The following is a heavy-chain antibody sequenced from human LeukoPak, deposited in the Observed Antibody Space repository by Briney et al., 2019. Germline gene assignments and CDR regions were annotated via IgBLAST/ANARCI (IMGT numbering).Heavy chain of an antibody. CDR3: ARGARLQPIDY. V-gene: IGHV1-69*13. CDR2: IIPIFGTA. J-gene: IGHJ4*02. CDR1: GGTFSSYA. Sequence: SVKVSCKASGGTFSSYAISWVRQAPGQEFGWMGGIIPIFGTANYAQKLQGRVTITADESTSTAYMELSSLRSEDTAVYYCARGARLQPIDYWGQGTLVTVSS. D-gene: IGHD5-24*01.